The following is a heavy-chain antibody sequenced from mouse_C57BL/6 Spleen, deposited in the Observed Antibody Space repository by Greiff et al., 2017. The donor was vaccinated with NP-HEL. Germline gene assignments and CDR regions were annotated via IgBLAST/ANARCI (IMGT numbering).Heavy chain of an antibody. CDR3: AKSAYYGSSTFAY. V-gene: IGHV1-76*01. Sequence: QVQLKESGAELVRPGASVKLSCKASGYTFTDYYINWVKQRPGQGLEWIARIYPGSGNTYYNEKFKGKATLTAEKSSSTAYMQLSSLTSEDSAVYFCAKSAYYGSSTFAYWGQGTLVTVSA. CDR2: IYPGSGNT. J-gene: IGHJ3*01. CDR1: GYTFTDYY. D-gene: IGHD1-1*01.